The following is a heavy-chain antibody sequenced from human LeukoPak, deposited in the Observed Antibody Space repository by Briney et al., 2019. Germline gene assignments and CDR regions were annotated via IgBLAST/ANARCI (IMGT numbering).Heavy chain of an antibody. J-gene: IGHJ4*02. Sequence: GASVKLSCKASGYTFTGYYMHWVRQAPGQGLEWVGRINPNSGGTNYAQKFQGRVTMTRDTSISTAYMELSRLRSDDTAVYYCARVRDYSGYDYYFDYWGQGTLVTVSS. D-gene: IGHD5-12*01. CDR2: INPNSGGT. CDR3: ARVRDYSGYDYYFDY. CDR1: GYTFTGYY. V-gene: IGHV1-2*06.